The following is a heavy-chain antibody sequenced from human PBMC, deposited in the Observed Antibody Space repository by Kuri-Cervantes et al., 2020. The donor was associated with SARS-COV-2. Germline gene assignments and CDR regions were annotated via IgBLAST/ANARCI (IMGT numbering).Heavy chain of an antibody. D-gene: IGHD3-22*01. CDR2: IYHSGST. J-gene: IGHJ3*02. CDR1: GGSISSGGYY. V-gene: IGHV4-30-2*01. Sequence: SETLSLTCTVSGGSISSGGYYWSWIRQPPGKGLEWIGYIYHSGSTYYNPSLKSRVTISVDRSKNQFSLKLSSVTAADTAVYYGARDRNYDSSGGDDFDIWGQGTMVTDSS. CDR3: ARDRNYDSSGGDDFDI.